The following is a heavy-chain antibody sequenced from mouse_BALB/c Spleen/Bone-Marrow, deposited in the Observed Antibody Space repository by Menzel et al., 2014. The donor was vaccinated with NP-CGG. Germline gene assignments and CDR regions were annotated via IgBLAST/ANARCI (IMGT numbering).Heavy chain of an antibody. CDR3: ARILYWYFDV. V-gene: IGHV1-84*02. CDR2: IYPGSGNT. Sequence: LVESGPELVEPGASVKISCKASGYTFTDYYINWVKQKPGQGLEWIGRIYPGSGNTKFNERFKGKATLTVDTSSSTAYMQLSSLTSEDTAVYFCARILYWYFDVWGAGTTVTVSS. J-gene: IGHJ1*01. CDR1: GYTFTDYY.